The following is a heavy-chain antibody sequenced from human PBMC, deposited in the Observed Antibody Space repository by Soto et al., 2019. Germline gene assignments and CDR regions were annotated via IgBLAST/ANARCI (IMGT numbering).Heavy chain of an antibody. CDR3: ARGSGRQVYNYYGMDV. V-gene: IGHV4-4*02. J-gene: IGHJ6*02. CDR1: GGSISSSNW. CDR2: IYHSGST. Sequence: SETLSLTCAVSGGSISSSNWWSWVRQSPGKGLEWIGEIYHSGSTNYNPSLKSRVTISVDKSKNQFSLKLSSVTAADTAVYYCARGSGRQVYNYYGMDVWGQGTTVTVSS. D-gene: IGHD3-10*01.